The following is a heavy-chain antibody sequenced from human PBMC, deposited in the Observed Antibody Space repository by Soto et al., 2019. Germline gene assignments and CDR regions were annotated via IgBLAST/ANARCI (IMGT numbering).Heavy chain of an antibody. CDR3: VKDKFESGMDV. CDR1: GFAFSTYG. Sequence: GGSLRLSCAATGFAFSTYGMHWVRQAPGKGREWVAAISYDGNEKYYADSLQGRFTISRDNSKNSLYLQMNSLRPDDSAFYFCVKDKFESGMDVWGQGTTVTVSS. CDR2: ISYDGNEK. J-gene: IGHJ6*02. V-gene: IGHV3-30*18. D-gene: IGHD3-3*01.